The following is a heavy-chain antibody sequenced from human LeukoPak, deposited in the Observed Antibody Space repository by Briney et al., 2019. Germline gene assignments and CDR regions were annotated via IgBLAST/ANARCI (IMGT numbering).Heavy chain of an antibody. J-gene: IGHJ4*02. Sequence: ASVKVSCKASGYTFTGYYMHWVRQAPGQGLEWMGIINPSGGSTSYAQKFQGRVTMTRDTSTSTVYMEVSSLRSEDTAVYYCARAGAAGRRFDYWAREPWSPSPQ. CDR2: INPSGGST. V-gene: IGHV1-46*01. CDR1: GYTFTGYY. CDR3: ARAGAAGRRFDY. D-gene: IGHD6-13*01.